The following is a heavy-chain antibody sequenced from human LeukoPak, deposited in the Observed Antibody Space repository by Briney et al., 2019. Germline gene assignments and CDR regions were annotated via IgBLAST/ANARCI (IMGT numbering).Heavy chain of an antibody. Sequence: SETLSLTCTVSGDSISSYYWSWIRQPPRKGLEWIGYIYYSGSTNYNPSLKSRVTTSVDTSKNQFSLRLSSVTAADTAVYYCAREISGRFDPWGQGALVTVSS. CDR1: GDSISSYY. CDR2: IYYSGST. CDR3: AREISGRFDP. V-gene: IGHV4-59*01. J-gene: IGHJ5*02. D-gene: IGHD2-15*01.